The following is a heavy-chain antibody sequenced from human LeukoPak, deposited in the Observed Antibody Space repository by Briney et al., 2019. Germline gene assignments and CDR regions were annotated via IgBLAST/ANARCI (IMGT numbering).Heavy chain of an antibody. D-gene: IGHD2-15*01. CDR3: ARVTCSSGGSCYFMAC. CDR2: ISAYNGNT. CDR1: GYTFTSYG. J-gene: IGHJ4*02. Sequence: GASVKVSCKASGYTFTSYGISWVRQAPGQGLEWMGWISAYNGNTNYAQKLQGRVTMTTDTSTSTAYAELRSLRSDDTAVYYCARVTCSSGGSCYFMACWGQGTLVTVSS. V-gene: IGHV1-18*04.